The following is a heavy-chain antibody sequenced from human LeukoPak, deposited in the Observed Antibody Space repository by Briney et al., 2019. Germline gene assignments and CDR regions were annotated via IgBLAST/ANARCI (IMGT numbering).Heavy chain of an antibody. J-gene: IGHJ4*02. V-gene: IGHV3-23*01. CDR2: ISVSGGST. D-gene: IGHD3-22*01. CDR3: AKDFDRCDSSGYYYDY. CDR1: GFTFSSYA. Sequence: GGSLRLSCAASGFTFSSYAMGWVRRAPGKGLEWVSAISVSGGSTYYADPVKGRFTISRDNSKNTLYLQMNSLRAEDTAVYYCAKDFDRCDSSGYYYDYWGQGTLVTVSS.